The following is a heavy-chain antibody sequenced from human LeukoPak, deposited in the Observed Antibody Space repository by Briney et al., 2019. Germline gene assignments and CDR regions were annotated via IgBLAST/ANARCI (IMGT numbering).Heavy chain of an antibody. CDR2: ISSSGSTI. J-gene: IGHJ4*02. V-gene: IGHV3-48*03. D-gene: IGHD2-2*01. CDR3: ARETDSTLFDY. CDR1: GFTFNIYE. Sequence: GGSLRLSCAASGFTFNIYEMNWVRQAPGKGLEWLSHISSSGSTIYYADSVKGRFTISRDNAKNSLYLRMHSLRAEDTAIYYCARETDSTLFDYWGQGTLVTVSS.